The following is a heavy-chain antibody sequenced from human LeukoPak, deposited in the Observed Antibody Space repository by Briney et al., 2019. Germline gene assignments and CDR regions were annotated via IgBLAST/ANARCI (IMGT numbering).Heavy chain of an antibody. D-gene: IGHD6-6*01. V-gene: IGHV3-7*03. CDR3: AKFLYSSSSGYFDY. J-gene: IGHJ4*02. Sequence: GSLRLSCAASGFTFSSYWMSWVRQAPGKGLEWVANIKQDGSEKYYVDSVKGRFTISRDNSKNTLYLQMNSLRAEDTAVYYCAKFLYSSSSGYFDYWGQGTLVTVSS. CDR2: IKQDGSEK. CDR1: GFTFSSYW.